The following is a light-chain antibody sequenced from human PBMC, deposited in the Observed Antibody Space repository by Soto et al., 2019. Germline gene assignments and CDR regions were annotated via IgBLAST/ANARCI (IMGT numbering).Light chain of an antibody. V-gene: IGLV1-51*01. Sequence: QSVLTPPPSVSAAPGQKVTISCSGSTSNIGSNYVSCYQQLPGTAPKLLIYDNNKRPSGIPDRFSGSKSGTSATLGITGLQTGDEADYYCGTWDSSLSAVVFGGGTQLTVL. CDR3: GTWDSSLSAVV. CDR1: TSNIGSNY. CDR2: DNN. J-gene: IGLJ2*01.